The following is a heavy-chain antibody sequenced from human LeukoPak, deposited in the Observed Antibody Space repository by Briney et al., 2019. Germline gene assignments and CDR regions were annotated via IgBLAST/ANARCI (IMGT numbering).Heavy chain of an antibody. D-gene: IGHD6-19*01. CDR1: GFTFSSYA. J-gene: IGHJ6*03. Sequence: GGSLRLSCAASGFTFSSYAMSWVRQAPGKGLEWVSAISGSGGSTYYADSVKGRFTISRDNSKNTLYLQMNSLRAEDTAVYCCAKTLRSAYSSGWYSYYYYMDVWGKGTTVTVSS. V-gene: IGHV3-23*01. CDR2: ISGSGGST. CDR3: AKTLRSAYSSGWYSYYYYMDV.